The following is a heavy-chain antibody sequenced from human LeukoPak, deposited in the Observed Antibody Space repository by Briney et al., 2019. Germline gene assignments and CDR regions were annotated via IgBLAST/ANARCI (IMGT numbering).Heavy chain of an antibody. V-gene: IGHV3-23*01. J-gene: IGHJ4*02. Sequence: GGSLRLSCAASGFTFSSYGMSWVRQAPGKGLEWVSAISGSGGSTYYADSVKGRFTISRDNSKNTLYLQMNSLRAEDTAVYYCAKDAYYYDSSGYYDLDYWGQGTLVTVSS. CDR1: GFTFSSYG. D-gene: IGHD3-22*01. CDR2: ISGSGGST. CDR3: AKDAYYYDSSGYYDLDY.